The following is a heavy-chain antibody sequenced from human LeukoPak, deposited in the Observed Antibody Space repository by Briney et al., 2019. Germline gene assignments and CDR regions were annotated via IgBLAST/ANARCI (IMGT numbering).Heavy chain of an antibody. Sequence: PSETLSLTCAVYGGSFSGYYWSWIRQPPGKGLEWIGEINHSGSTNYNPSLKSRVTISVDTSKNQFSLKLSSVTAADTAVYYCAREVVAADYYYYMDVWGRGTTVTISS. CDR3: AREVVAADYYYYMDV. CDR2: INHSGST. D-gene: IGHD2-15*01. CDR1: GGSFSGYY. V-gene: IGHV4-34*01. J-gene: IGHJ6*03.